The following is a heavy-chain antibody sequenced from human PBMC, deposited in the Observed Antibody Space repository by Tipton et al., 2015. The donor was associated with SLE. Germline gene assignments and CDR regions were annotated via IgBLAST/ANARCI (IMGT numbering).Heavy chain of an antibody. CDR1: GGSVSSGSYY. D-gene: IGHD5-18*01. CDR2: IYYSGGT. J-gene: IGHJ4*02. Sequence: TLSLTCTVSGGSVSSGSYYWSCIRQPPGKGLEWIGYIYYSGGTNYNPSLNSRVTISVDMSKNQFSLKLRSVTAADTAVYYCASSFPSPLNSYGQGTFDCWGQGTLVTVSS. V-gene: IGHV4-61*01. CDR3: ASSFPSPLNSYGQGTFDC.